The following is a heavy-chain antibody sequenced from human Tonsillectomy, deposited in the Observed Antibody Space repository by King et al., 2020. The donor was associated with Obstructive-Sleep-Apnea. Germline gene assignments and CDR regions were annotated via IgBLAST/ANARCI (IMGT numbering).Heavy chain of an antibody. CDR1: GFTFSSYW. Sequence: VQLVESGGGLVQPGGSLRLSCAASGFTFSSYWMSWVRQAPGKGLEWVANIKQDGSEKYYVDSVKGRFTISRDNAKNSRYLQMNSLRAEDTAVYYCASGTLYDFRFDYWGQGTLVTVSS. CDR3: ASGTLYDFRFDY. J-gene: IGHJ4*02. CDR2: IKQDGSEK. V-gene: IGHV3-7*03. D-gene: IGHD3-3*01.